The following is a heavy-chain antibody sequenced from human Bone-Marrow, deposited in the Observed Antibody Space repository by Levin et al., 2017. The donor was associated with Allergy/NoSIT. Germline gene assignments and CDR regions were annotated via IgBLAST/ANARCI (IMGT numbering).Heavy chain of an antibody. CDR3: AKVLDILTGYYVFDI. Sequence: SETLSLPFPVSGGSISSHYWSWIRHSPGQVLSFIAYIYHSGRTNYKGSTNYNPSLKSRVTISVDTSKNHFSLRLNSVTAADTAVYYCAKVLDILTGYYVFDIWGQGTMVTVSS. J-gene: IGHJ3*02. D-gene: IGHD3-9*01. V-gene: IGHV4-59*11. CDR1: GGSISSHY. CDR2: IYHSGRTNYKGST.